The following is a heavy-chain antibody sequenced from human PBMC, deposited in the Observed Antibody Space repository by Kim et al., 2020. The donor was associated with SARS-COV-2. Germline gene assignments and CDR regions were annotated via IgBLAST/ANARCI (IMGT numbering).Heavy chain of an antibody. J-gene: IGHJ3*02. V-gene: IGHV5-51*01. CDR2: LYPGDSDT. CDR3: ATTTTYYDFWSGSVSFDI. D-gene: IGHD3-3*01. Sequence: GESLKISCKASGHTFTSYWIGWVRQMPGKGLEWMGILYPGDSDTRYSPSFQEQVTISADTSISTAYLQWNSLKASDTAMYYCATTTTYYDFWSGSVSFDIWGQGTMVIVSS. CDR1: GHTFTSYW.